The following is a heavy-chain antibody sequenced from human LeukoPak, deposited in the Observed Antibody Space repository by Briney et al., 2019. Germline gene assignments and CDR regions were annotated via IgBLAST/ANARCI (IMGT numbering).Heavy chain of an antibody. V-gene: IGHV3-23*01. CDR2: ISGSGGST. D-gene: IGHD2-15*01. CDR3: AKDSVVVAATTKIFDY. CDR1: RFTFSSYA. J-gene: IGHJ4*02. Sequence: GGSLRLSCAASRFTFSSYAMSWVRQAPGKGLEWVSAISGSGGSTYYADSVKGRFTISRDNSKNTLYLQMNSLRAEDTAVYYCAKDSVVVAATTKIFDYWGQGTLVTVSS.